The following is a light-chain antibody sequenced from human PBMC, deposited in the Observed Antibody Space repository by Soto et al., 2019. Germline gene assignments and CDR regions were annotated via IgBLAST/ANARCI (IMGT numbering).Light chain of an antibody. J-gene: IGLJ1*01. CDR1: SSDIGAYNH. CDR3: ISYTVSRSYV. V-gene: IGLV2-14*01. Sequence: ALTQPASVSGSPGQSITISCSGSSSDIGAYNHVAWFQQFPGKTPKLVIYSVSDRPSGVSYRFSGSKSGNTASLTISGLQADDEADYYCISYTVSRSYVFGTGTKVTVL. CDR2: SVS.